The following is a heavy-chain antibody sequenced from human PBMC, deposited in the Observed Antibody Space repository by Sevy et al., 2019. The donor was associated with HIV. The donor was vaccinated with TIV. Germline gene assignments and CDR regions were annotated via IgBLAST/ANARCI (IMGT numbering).Heavy chain of an antibody. V-gene: IGHV3-74*01. D-gene: IGHD1-26*01. J-gene: IGHJ4*02. Sequence: GGSLRLSCAASGFTFSSYWMHWVRQAPGKGLVWVSRINSDGGSTSYADSVKGRFTISRDNAKNTLYLQMNSLRAEDTAVYYCASLRGSYYWGVDYWGQGTLVTVSS. CDR2: INSDGGST. CDR3: ASLRGSYYWGVDY. CDR1: GFTFSSYW.